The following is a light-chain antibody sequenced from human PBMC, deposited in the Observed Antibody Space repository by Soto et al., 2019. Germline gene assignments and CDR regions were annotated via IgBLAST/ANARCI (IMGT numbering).Light chain of an antibody. J-gene: IGKJ4*01. Sequence: DIVMTQSPDSLAVSLGERATINCKSSQSVLYSSNNKNYLAWYQQKPGQPPKLLIYWASTRESGVPDRFSGSGSGTDFTLTISGLQADDVAIYYCQQYYGTPLTFGGGTKVEI. CDR3: QQYYGTPLT. CDR1: QSVLYSSNNKNY. CDR2: WAS. V-gene: IGKV4-1*01.